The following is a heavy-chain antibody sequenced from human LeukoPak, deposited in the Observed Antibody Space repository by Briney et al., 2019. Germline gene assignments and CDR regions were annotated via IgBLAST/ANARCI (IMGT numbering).Heavy chain of an antibody. CDR3: ARGSIYGDYVDY. D-gene: IGHD4-17*01. CDR2: MNPNSGNT. V-gene: IGHV1-8*02. J-gene: IGHJ4*02. Sequence: GASVKVSCKASGGTFSSYAISWVRQATGQGLEWMGWMNPNSGNTGYAQKFQGRVTMTRNTSISTAYMELSSLRSEDTAVYYCARGSIYGDYVDYWGQGTLVTVSS. CDR1: GGTFSSYA.